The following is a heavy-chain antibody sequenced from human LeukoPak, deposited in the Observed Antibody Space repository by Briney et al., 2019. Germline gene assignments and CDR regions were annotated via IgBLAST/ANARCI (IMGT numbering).Heavy chain of an antibody. CDR3: ARVGGYCSSTSCYYGYYYYYYMDV. CDR2: IYYSGST. CDR1: GGSMSSHY. Sequence: PSETLFLTCTVSGGSMSSHYWSWIRQPPGKGLEWIGYIYYSGSTNLNPSLKSRVTISVDTSKNQFSLKLSSVTAADTAVYYCARVGGYCSSTSCYYGYYYYYYMDVWGKGTTVTVSS. J-gene: IGHJ6*03. D-gene: IGHD2-2*01. V-gene: IGHV4-59*11.